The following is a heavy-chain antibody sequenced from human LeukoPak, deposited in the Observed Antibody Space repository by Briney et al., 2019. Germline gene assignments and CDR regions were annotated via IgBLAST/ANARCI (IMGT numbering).Heavy chain of an antibody. Sequence: SETLSLTCAVSGGSISSDNWWSWVRQPPGKRLEWIGEIHHRGGTNYNPSLQSRVTISVDKSNNHFSLRLTSVTAADTAVYYCARVNYGYFGYWGQGTLVTVSS. J-gene: IGHJ4*02. CDR1: GGSISSDNW. D-gene: IGHD4-17*01. CDR2: IHHRGGT. V-gene: IGHV4-4*02. CDR3: ARVNYGYFGY.